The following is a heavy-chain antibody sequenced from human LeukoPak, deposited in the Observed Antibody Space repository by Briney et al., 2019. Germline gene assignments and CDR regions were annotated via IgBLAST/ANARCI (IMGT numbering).Heavy chain of an antibody. CDR2: ISGSGGST. V-gene: IGHV3-23*01. CDR3: AKDDSYSGSYYRRFDY. J-gene: IGHJ4*02. D-gene: IGHD1-26*01. CDR1: GFTFSSYE. Sequence: GGSLRLSCAASGFTFSSYEMNWVRQAPGKGLEWVSAISGSGGSTYYADSVKGRFTISRDNSKNTLYLQMNSLRAEDTAVYYCAKDDSYSGSYYRRFDYWGQGTLVTVSS.